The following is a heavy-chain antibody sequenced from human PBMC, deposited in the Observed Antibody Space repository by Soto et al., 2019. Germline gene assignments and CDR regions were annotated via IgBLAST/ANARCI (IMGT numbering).Heavy chain of an antibody. J-gene: IGHJ6*02. Sequence: PGGSLRLSCAASGFTFSSYSMNWVRQAPGKGLEWVSYISSSSSTIYYADSVKGRFTISRDNAKNSLYLQMNSLRAEDTAVYYCARYSDDYGGYYGMDVCGQGITVTVSS. V-gene: IGHV3-48*01. CDR1: GFTFSSYS. CDR2: ISSSSSTI. D-gene: IGHD4-17*01. CDR3: ARYSDDYGGYYGMDV.